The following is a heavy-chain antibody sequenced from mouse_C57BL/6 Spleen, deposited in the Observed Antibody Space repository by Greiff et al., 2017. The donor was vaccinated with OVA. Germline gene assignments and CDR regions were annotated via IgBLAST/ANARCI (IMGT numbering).Heavy chain of an antibody. Sequence: EVQLQQSGPELVKPGASVKISCKASGYSFTGYYMNWVKQSPEKSLEWIGEINPSTGGTTYNQKFKAKATLTVDKSSSTAYMQLKSLTSEDSAVYYCARRGTTVVATGFDVWGTGTTVTVSS. D-gene: IGHD1-1*01. J-gene: IGHJ1*03. CDR3: ARRGTTVVATGFDV. CDR2: INPSTGGT. V-gene: IGHV1-42*01. CDR1: GYSFTGYY.